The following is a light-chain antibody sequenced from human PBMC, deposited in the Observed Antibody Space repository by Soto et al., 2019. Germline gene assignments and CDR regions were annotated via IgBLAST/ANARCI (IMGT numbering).Light chain of an antibody. Sequence: IVLTQSPVTLSVSPGERATLSSRASQNISRSLAWYQQKPGQGPSLLIYGTSTRAGGVPARFSGGGSGTEFTLTITSLQSEDFAVYYCQQYNNWLWTFGQGTKVDIK. CDR2: GTS. V-gene: IGKV3-15*01. J-gene: IGKJ1*01. CDR3: QQYNNWLWT. CDR1: QNISRS.